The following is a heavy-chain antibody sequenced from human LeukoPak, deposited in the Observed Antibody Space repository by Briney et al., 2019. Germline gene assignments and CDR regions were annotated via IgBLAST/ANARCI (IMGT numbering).Heavy chain of an antibody. D-gene: IGHD6-6*01. CDR1: GFTFSSYW. CDR3: AKEIAAIGLPAVDY. Sequence: GGSLRLSCAASGFTFSSYWMSWVRQAPGKGLEWVSGISSDGGTFYPDSVKGRFTISRDNSRNTVYLQMNSLGAADTAIYYCAKEIAAIGLPAVDYWGQGTLVTVSS. V-gene: IGHV3-23*01. J-gene: IGHJ4*02. CDR2: ISSDGGT.